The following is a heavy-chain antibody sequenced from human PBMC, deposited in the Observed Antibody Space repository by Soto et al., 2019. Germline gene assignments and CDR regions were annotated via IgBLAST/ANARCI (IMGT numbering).Heavy chain of an antibody. J-gene: IGHJ4*02. CDR2: ISYHGSHE. CDR1: GFTFSSYG. V-gene: IGHV3-30*03. CDR3: VRTSLVVAAATREDY. Sequence: PGGSLRLSCAASGFTFSSYGMHWVRQAPGKGLAWVAVISYHGSHEYYADSVKGRFTISRDNAKNTLYLQMNSLRAEDTAVYYCVRTSLVVAAATREDYWGQGTLVTVSS. D-gene: IGHD2-15*01.